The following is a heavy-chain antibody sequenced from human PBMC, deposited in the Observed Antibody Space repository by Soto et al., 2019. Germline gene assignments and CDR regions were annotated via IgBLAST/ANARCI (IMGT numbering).Heavy chain of an antibody. V-gene: IGHV1-3*01. D-gene: IGHD6-19*01. J-gene: IGHJ5*02. CDR2: INAGNGNT. CDR3: ARVLSVIAVSENWFDP. CDR1: GYTFTSYA. Sequence: GASVKVSCKASGYTFTSYAMHWVRQAPGQRLEWMGWINAGNGNTKYSQKFQGRVTITRDTSASTAYMELSSLRSEDTAVYYCARVLSVIAVSENWFDPWGQGTLVTVSS.